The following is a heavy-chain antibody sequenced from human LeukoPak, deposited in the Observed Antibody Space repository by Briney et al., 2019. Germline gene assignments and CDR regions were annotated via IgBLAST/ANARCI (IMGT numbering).Heavy chain of an antibody. CDR2: INPSGGST. V-gene: IGHV1-46*01. CDR3: ARARYCSGGSCPYYYYYYYMDV. Sequence: GASVKVSCKASGYTFTDYFMHWVRQAPGQGLEWMGIINPSGGSTSYAQKFQGRVTMTRDTSTSTVYMELSSLRSEDTAVYYCARARYCSGGSCPYYYYYYYMDVWGKGTTVTVSS. D-gene: IGHD2-15*01. CDR1: GYTFTDYF. J-gene: IGHJ6*03.